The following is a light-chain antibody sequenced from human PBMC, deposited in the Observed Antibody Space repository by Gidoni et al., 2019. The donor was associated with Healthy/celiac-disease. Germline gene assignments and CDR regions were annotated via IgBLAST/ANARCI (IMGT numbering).Light chain of an antibody. CDR3: QQYDNLPLT. CDR1: QDISNY. Sequence: DIQLTQSPSSLSASVGDRITITCHASQDISNYLNWYQQKPGKAPKLLMDDATNLETGVPSRCSGSGSGTDFTFTISSLHHEVIATYYCQQYDNLPLTFGGGTKVEIK. V-gene: IGKV1-33*01. J-gene: IGKJ4*01. CDR2: DAT.